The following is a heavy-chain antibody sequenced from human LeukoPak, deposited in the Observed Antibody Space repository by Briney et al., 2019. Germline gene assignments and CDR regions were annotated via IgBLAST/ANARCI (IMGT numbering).Heavy chain of an antibody. J-gene: IGHJ4*02. V-gene: IGHV1-69*13. CDR3: ARESWEHSGYDSGYY. D-gene: IGHD5-12*01. CDR2: IIPIFGTA. CDR1: GGTFSSYA. Sequence: SVKVSCKASGGTFSSYAISWVRQAPGQGLEWMGGIIPIFGTANYAQKFRGRATITADESTSTAYMELSSLRSEDTAVYYCARESWEHSGYDSGYYWGQGTLVTVSS.